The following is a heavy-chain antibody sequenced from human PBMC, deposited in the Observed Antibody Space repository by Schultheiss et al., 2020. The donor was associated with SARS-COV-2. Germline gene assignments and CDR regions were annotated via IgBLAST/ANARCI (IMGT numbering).Heavy chain of an antibody. V-gene: IGHV3-30*03. CDR2: ISYDGSNK. Sequence: GGSLRLSCAASGFTFSSYGMHWVRQAPGKGLEWVAVISYDGSNKYYADSVKGRFTISRDNSKNTLYLQMNSLRVEDTAMYYCVRGTSDWPGIDYWGHGTLVTVSS. CDR3: VRGTSDWPGIDY. J-gene: IGHJ4*01. D-gene: IGHD6-19*01. CDR1: GFTFSSYG.